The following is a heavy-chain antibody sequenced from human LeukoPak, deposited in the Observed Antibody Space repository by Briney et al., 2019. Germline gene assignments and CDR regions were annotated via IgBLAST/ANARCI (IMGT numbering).Heavy chain of an antibody. J-gene: IGHJ4*02. V-gene: IGHV3-30-3*01. CDR3: ARDIYDFWSGHRFDY. D-gene: IGHD3-3*01. Sequence: GGSLRLSCAASGFTFSSYAMHWVRQAPGKGLEWVAVISYDGSNKYYADSVKGRFTISRDNSKNTLYLQMNSLRAEDTAVYYCARDIYDFWSGHRFDYWGQGTLVTVSS. CDR1: GFTFSSYA. CDR2: ISYDGSNK.